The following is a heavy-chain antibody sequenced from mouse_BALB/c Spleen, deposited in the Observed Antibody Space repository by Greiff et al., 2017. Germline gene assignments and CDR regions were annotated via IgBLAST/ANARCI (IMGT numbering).Heavy chain of an antibody. V-gene: IGHV2-6-4*01. D-gene: IGHD2-14*01. CDR3: ARKEGRDDLFDY. CDR2: IWGGGST. CDR1: GFSLSSYS. J-gene: IGHJ2*01. Sequence: VQLQQSGPGLVPPSQSLSLTCTVSGFSLSSYSVHWVRQPPGKGLEWLGMIWGGGSTDYNSAHKSRLSISKDHSKSQVFLKMNSRQTDDTAMYYCARKEGRDDLFDYGGQGTTLTVSS.